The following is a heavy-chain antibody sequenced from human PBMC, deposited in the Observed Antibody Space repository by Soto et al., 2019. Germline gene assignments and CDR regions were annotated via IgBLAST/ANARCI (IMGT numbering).Heavy chain of an antibody. D-gene: IGHD6-19*01. V-gene: IGHV3-23*01. CDR1: GFTFSSYA. CDR2: ISGSGGST. Sequence: PGGSLRLSCAASGFTFSSYAMSWVRQAPGKGLEWVSAISGSGGSTYYADSVKGRFTISRDNSKNTLYLQMNSLRAEDTAVYYCAKPGPKPGYSSGWYFLPWDDYWGQGTLVTVSS. CDR3: AKPGPKPGYSSGWYFLPWDDY. J-gene: IGHJ4*02.